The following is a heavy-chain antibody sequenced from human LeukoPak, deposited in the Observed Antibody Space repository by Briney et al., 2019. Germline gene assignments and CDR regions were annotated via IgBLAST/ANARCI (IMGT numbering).Heavy chain of an antibody. J-gene: IGHJ4*02. D-gene: IGHD6-13*01. CDR1: GFTFSTYW. CDR3: ASASSRRTAAGGDY. CDR2: INGDGGSR. Sequence: GGSLRLSCAASGFTFSTYWMHWVRQAPGKGLVWVSRINGDGGSRNYADSVKGRFTISRDNAKNTLYLQMSSLRVEDTAVYYCASASSRRTAAGGDYWGQGTLVTAST. V-gene: IGHV3-74*01.